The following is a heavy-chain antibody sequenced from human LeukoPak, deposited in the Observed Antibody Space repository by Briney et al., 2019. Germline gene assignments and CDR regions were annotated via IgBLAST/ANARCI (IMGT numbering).Heavy chain of an antibody. D-gene: IGHD5-12*01. CDR3: ARALGYIEVGFDY. V-gene: IGHV3-21*01. J-gene: IGHJ4*02. Sequence: PGGSLRPSCAASGFTFSSYSMNWVRQAPGKGLEWVSSISSSRSYMYYADSVKGRFTISRDSAKNSLYLQMNSLRAEDTAVYYCARALGYIEVGFDYWGQGTLVTVSS. CDR2: ISSSRSYM. CDR1: GFTFSSYS.